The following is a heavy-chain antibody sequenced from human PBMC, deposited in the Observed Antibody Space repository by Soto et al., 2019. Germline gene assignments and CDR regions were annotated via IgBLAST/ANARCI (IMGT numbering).Heavy chain of an antibody. J-gene: IGHJ4*02. CDR1: GGSVSSGSYY. V-gene: IGHV4-61*01. CDR2: IYYSGST. CDR3: ARSDYYGSTAY. D-gene: IGHD1-26*01. Sequence: SETLSLTCTVSGGSVSSGSYYWSWIRQPPGKGLEWIGYIYYSGSTNYNPSLKSRVTISVDTSKNQFSLKLSSVTAADTVVYYCARSDYYGSTAYWGQGTLVTV.